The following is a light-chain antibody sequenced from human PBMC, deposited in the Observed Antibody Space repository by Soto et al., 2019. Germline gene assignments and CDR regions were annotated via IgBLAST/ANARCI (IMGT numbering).Light chain of an antibody. V-gene: IGKV3-15*01. CDR2: DAS. CDR3: QQYSYWPRT. CDR1: QSLTSN. Sequence: EIVMTQSPPTLSVSPVEGATLACRASQSLTSNLAWYQQKPGLAPRLLIYDASTRATGIPARFSGSGSGTEFTLTISGLQSEDSAVYYCQQYSYWPRTFGQGTKVDIK. J-gene: IGKJ1*01.